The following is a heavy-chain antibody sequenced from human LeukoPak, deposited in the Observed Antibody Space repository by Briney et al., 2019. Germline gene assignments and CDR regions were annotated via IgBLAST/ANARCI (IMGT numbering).Heavy chain of an antibody. CDR3: ARHDFASPFDY. J-gene: IGHJ4*02. CDR1: GFTFSTSW. D-gene: IGHD2-21*02. V-gene: IGHV3-7*01. Sequence: QPGGSLRLSCAPSGFTFSTSWMSWVRQAPGKGLEWVANIKQDGGERYYVGSVKGRFTISRDNAKNSLYLQMNSLRAEDTAVYYCARHDFASPFDYWGQGILVTVSS. CDR2: IKQDGGER.